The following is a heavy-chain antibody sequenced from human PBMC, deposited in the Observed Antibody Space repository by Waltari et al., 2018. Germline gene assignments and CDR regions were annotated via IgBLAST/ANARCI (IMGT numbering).Heavy chain of an antibody. D-gene: IGHD3-9*01. V-gene: IGHV1-69*14. Sequence: QVQLVQSGAEVKKPGSSVKVSCKASGGTFSSYAISWVRQAPGQGLEWMGGIIPIFGTANYAQKFQGRVTITADKSTSTAYMELSSLRSEGTAVYYCARSDYDILTGYPKDFDYWGQGTLVTVSS. CDR2: IIPIFGTA. CDR3: ARSDYDILTGYPKDFDY. CDR1: GGTFSSYA. J-gene: IGHJ4*02.